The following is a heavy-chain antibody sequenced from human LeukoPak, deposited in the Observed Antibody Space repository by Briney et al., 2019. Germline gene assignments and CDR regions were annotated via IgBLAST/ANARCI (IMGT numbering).Heavy chain of an antibody. CDR1: GYTFTNYW. Sequence: GESLKISCQGSGYTFTNYWIGWVRQMPGKGLEWMGIIYPSDSDTRYSPSFQGQVTISADKSISTAYLQWSSLKASDTAIYYCARRDGYGAYDIWGQGTMVTVSS. J-gene: IGHJ3*02. D-gene: IGHD5-24*01. CDR3: ARRDGYGAYDI. CDR2: IYPSDSDT. V-gene: IGHV5-51*01.